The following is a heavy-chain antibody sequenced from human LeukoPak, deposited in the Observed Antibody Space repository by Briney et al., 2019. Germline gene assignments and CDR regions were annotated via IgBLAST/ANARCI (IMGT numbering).Heavy chain of an antibody. Sequence: SGGSLRLSCAASGFTLSSYAMSWVRKAPGKGPEWVSGISGSGGSTYYADSVKGRFTISRDNAKNSLYLQMNSLRAEDTAVYYCARAAGHSSSPYYFDYWGQGTLVTVSS. D-gene: IGHD6-13*01. J-gene: IGHJ4*02. CDR2: ISGSGGST. CDR3: ARAAGHSSSPYYFDY. CDR1: GFTLSSYA. V-gene: IGHV3-23*01.